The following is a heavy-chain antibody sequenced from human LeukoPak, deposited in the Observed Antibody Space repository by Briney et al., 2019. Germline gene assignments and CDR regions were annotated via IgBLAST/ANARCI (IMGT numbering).Heavy chain of an antibody. J-gene: IGHJ4*02. CDR2: FAGSDTTT. Sequence: PGGSLRLSCAASGFDFSAYEMNWVRQAPGKGLEWVSYFAGSDTTTYYADSVKGRFTISRDNARNLVYLQMDTLRSDDTAVYCARDPYYGSGPFRLYWGQGILVTVS. CDR1: GFDFSAYE. V-gene: IGHV3-48*03. CDR3: ARDPYYGSGPFRLY. D-gene: IGHD3-10*01.